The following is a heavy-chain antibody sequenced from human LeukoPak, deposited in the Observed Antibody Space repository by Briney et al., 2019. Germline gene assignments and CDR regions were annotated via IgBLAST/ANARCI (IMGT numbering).Heavy chain of an antibody. V-gene: IGHV7-4-1*02. CDR1: GYTFTTYA. J-gene: IGHJ3*02. Sequence: GASVKVSCRASGYTFTTYAINWVRQAPGQGLENMGWIRTNTGSPTYAQGFTGRFVFSLDTSVNTAYLQISSLKAEDTAVYYCAKDLDSAAFDIWGQGTMVTVSS. CDR2: IRTNTGSP. D-gene: IGHD2-15*01. CDR3: AKDLDSAAFDI.